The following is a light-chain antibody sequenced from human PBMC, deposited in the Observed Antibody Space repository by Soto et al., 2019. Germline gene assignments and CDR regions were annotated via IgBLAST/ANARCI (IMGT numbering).Light chain of an antibody. CDR3: QQSYTTPRLT. Sequence: IQMTQSPSTLSASVGDRVTITFRASQSISSWLAWYQQKPGKAPKLLIYAASSLQSGVPSRFSGSGSGTDFTLTISTLQPEDFATYYCQQSYTTPRLTFGQGTRLEIK. V-gene: IGKV1-39*01. CDR2: AAS. J-gene: IGKJ5*01. CDR1: QSISSW.